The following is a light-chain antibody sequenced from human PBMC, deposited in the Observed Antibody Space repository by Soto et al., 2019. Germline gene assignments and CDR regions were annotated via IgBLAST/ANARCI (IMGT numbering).Light chain of an antibody. J-gene: IGKJ5*01. V-gene: IGKV3-20*01. Sequence: EIVLTQSPGTLSLSPGERATLSCRASQSVSSSYLAWYQQKPGQAPRLLIYRASSRATGIPDRFSGSGSGTDFTLTISRLEPEDFAVYYCQQYGSSPGITFGQGTRLEIK. CDR1: QSVSSSY. CDR2: RAS. CDR3: QQYGSSPGIT.